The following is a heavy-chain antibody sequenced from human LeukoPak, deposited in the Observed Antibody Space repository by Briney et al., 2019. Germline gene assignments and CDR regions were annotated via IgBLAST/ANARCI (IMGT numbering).Heavy chain of an antibody. CDR3: ASAFPGSSSWHGFDY. V-gene: IGHV1-18*01. Sequence: ASVKVSCKASGYTFPSYGISWVRQAPGQGLEWMGWISAYNGNTNYAQKLQGRVTMTTDTSTSTAYMELRSLRSDDTAVYYCASAFPGSSSWHGFDYWGQGTLVTVSS. D-gene: IGHD6-13*01. CDR1: GYTFPSYG. J-gene: IGHJ4*02. CDR2: ISAYNGNT.